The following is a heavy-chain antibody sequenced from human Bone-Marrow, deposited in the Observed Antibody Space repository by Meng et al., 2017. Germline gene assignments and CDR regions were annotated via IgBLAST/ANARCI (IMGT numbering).Heavy chain of an antibody. V-gene: IGHV3-15*01. CDR2: IKSEADGGTT. CDR3: AKDGPFDY. Sequence: EVRLVDACGSAVQVWGSLRLSCVASGFFFGNAWMSWVRQAPGKGLEWVGRIKSEADGGTTDYAAPVKDRFTISRDDSKNTLYLQMKSLKTEDTAVYYCAKDGPFDYWGQGTLVTVSS. CDR1: GFFFGNAW. J-gene: IGHJ4*02.